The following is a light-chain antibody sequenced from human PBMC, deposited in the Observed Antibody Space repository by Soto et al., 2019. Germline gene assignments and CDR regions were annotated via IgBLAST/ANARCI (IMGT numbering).Light chain of an antibody. J-gene: IGLJ3*02. V-gene: IGLV2-14*01. CDR1: SSDVGGYNY. CDR2: EVS. Sequence: QSALTQPASVSGSPGQSITISCTGTSSDVGGYNYVSWYQQHPGKAPKLMIYEVSNRPSGVPDRFSGSRSGNTASLTISGLQAEDEADYYCCSFAGSWMFGGGTQLTVL. CDR3: CSFAGSWM.